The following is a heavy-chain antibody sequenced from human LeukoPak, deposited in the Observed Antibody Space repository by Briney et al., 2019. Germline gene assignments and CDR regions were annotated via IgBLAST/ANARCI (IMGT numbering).Heavy chain of an antibody. CDR1: GYTFTDFY. CDR2: INPNSSGT. CDR3: ARDPGGSSNAYFLDY. D-gene: IGHD3-16*01. V-gene: IGHV1-2*04. Sequence: ASVKVSCKASGYTFTDFYMHWVRQAPGQGLEWMGRINPNSSGTDYAQKFQGWVTVTRDTSMSTAYMELSRLRSDDTAVYYCARDPGGSSNAYFLDYWGQGTLVTVSS. J-gene: IGHJ4*02.